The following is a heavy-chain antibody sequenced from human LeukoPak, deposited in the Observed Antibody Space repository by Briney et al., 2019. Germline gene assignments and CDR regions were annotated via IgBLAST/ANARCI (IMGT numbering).Heavy chain of an antibody. CDR2: ITPSGDST. V-gene: IGHV3-23*01. Sequence: PGGSLRLSCAASGFTFSNSALGWVRQAPGKGLEWVSSITPSGDSTYYTDFVKGRFIISRDNSKNTLYLQMNSLRADDTAVYYCVNKPAGFDPWGQGTLVTVSS. J-gene: IGHJ5*02. D-gene: IGHD1-14*01. CDR1: GFTFSNSA. CDR3: VNKPAGFDP.